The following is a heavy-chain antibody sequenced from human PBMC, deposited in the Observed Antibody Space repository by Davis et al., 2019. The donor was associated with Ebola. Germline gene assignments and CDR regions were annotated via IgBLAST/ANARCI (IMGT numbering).Heavy chain of an antibody. CDR2: IDSYGSDT. J-gene: IGHJ4*02. CDR1: GFTFSTYW. V-gene: IGHV3-74*03. Sequence: GESLKISCTVSGFTFSTYWMHWVRQAPGKGLVWVARIDSYGSDTTYADSVKGRFTISRDNSKNTLYLQMNSLRADDTAVYYCAGSWKWVEFYLEYWGQGTLVTVSS. CDR3: AGSWKWVEFYLEY. D-gene: IGHD1-26*01.